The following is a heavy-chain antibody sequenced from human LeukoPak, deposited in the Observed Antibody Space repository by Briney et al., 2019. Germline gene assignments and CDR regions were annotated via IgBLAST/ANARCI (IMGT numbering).Heavy chain of an antibody. CDR1: GFSFDTYW. J-gene: IGHJ6*03. Sequence: GGSLRLSCAVSGFSFDTYWMTWVRQAPGKGLEWVANIKPDGSEKYYVDSLKGRFTISRDNARNSLYLQMNSLRAEDTAVYYCARDQLPQLLSIPSDMDVWGKGTTVTVSS. CDR3: ARDQLPQLLSIPSDMDV. V-gene: IGHV3-7*01. CDR2: IKPDGSEK. D-gene: IGHD2-2*01.